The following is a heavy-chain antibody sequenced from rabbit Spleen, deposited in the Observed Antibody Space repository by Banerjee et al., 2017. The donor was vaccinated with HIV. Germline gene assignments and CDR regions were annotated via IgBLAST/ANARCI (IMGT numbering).Heavy chain of an antibody. V-gene: IGHV1S40*01. J-gene: IGHJ4*01. CDR2: IYGARSGST. D-gene: IGHD2-1*01. CDR1: GFFFISSYY. CDR3: ARGSAAMTMVITGFYLNL. Sequence: QSLEESWGGLVNPAGSLPLTCTASGFFFISSYYMSCFRQAPGRGLEWIAFIYGARSGSTWYANGAKGRVTISRTESTTVTLEMTSLTAADTDTYFCARGSAAMTMVITGFYLNLWGQGTLVTVS.